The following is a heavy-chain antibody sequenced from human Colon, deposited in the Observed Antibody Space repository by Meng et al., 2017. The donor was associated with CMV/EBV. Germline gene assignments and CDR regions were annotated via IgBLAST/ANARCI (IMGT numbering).Heavy chain of an antibody. D-gene: IGHD6-13*01. Sequence: SGGSISSGYFYWTWLRQPPGKGLEWIGYISFSGSTYYNPSLKSRVTISLDTSKNQFSLKLNSVTAADTAVYFCARVRSSSSRYFDYWGQGTLVTVSS. CDR3: ARVRSSSSRYFDY. CDR1: GGSISSGYFY. V-gene: IGHV4-30-4*01. CDR2: ISFSGST. J-gene: IGHJ4*02.